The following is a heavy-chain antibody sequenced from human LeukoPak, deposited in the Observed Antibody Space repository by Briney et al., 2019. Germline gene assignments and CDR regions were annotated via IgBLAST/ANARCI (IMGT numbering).Heavy chain of an antibody. CDR2: IYTSGST. CDR3: AREGYYGSGSYYMDV. Sequence: SETLSLTCTVSGGSISSYYWSWIRQPAGKGLEWIGRIYTSGSTNYNPSLKSRVTMSVDTSKNQFSLKLSSVTAADTAVYYCAREGYYGSGSYYMDVWGKGTTVTISS. CDR1: GGSISSYY. V-gene: IGHV4-4*07. J-gene: IGHJ6*03. D-gene: IGHD3-10*01.